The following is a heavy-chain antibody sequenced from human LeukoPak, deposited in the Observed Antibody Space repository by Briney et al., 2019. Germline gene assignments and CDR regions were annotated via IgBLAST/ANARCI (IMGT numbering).Heavy chain of an antibody. CDR1: VGSISSSSYY. Sequence: SETLSLTCTVSVGSISSSSYYWGWIRQPPGKGLLWIGSIYYSGSAYYNPSLKSRVTISVDTSKNQFSLKLDSVTAADTSVYYCARQRDCSSTSCLNWFDPWGQGTLVTVSS. D-gene: IGHD2-2*01. CDR2: IYYSGSA. CDR3: ARQRDCSSTSCLNWFDP. V-gene: IGHV4-39*01. J-gene: IGHJ5*02.